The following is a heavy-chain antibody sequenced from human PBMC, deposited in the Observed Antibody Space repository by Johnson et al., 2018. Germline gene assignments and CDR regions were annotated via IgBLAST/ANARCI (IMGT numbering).Heavy chain of an antibody. D-gene: IGHD5-18*01. CDR3: ARAAKYSYGLV. CDR1: GFTFSSYW. Sequence: VQLVESGGGLVQPGGSLRLSCAGSGFTFSSYWMSWVRQAPGKGLEWVANIKQDGSEKYYVDSVEGRFTVSGDNAKNTLYLQMNSLRAEDTAVYYCARAAKYSYGLVWGKGTTVTGSS. V-gene: IGHV3-7*01. J-gene: IGHJ6*04. CDR2: IKQDGSEK.